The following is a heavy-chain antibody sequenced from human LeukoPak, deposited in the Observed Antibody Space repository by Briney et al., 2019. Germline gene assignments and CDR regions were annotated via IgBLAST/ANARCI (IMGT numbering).Heavy chain of an antibody. J-gene: IGHJ4*02. Sequence: PGGSLRLSCAASGFTFDDYAMHWVRQAPGKGLEWVSGISWNSGSIGYADSVKGRFTISRDNAKNSLYLQMNSLRAEDTAVYYCARLDDSSLFDYWGQGTLVTVSS. V-gene: IGHV3-9*01. CDR1: GFTFDDYA. CDR3: ARLDDSSLFDY. CDR2: ISWNSGSI. D-gene: IGHD3-22*01.